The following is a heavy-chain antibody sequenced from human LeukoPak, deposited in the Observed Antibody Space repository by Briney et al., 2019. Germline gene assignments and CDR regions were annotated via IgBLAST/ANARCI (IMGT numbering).Heavy chain of an antibody. CDR3: AKSPSHRSYYFDY. J-gene: IGHJ4*02. CDR2: ISGSGGST. CDR1: GFTFSSYA. V-gene: IGHV3-23*01. Sequence: GGSLRLSCAASGFTFSSYAMSWVRQAPGKGLEWVSAISGSGGSTYYADSVKGRFTISRDNSKNTLYPQMNSLRAEDTAVYYCAKSPSHRSYYFDYWGQGTLVTVSS.